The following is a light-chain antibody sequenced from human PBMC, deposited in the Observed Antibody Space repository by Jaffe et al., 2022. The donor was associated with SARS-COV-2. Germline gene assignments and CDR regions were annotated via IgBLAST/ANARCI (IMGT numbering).Light chain of an antibody. CDR2: GAS. Sequence: EIVLTQSPGTLSLSPGERATLSCRASQSVSSTFLAWYQQKPGQAPRLLIYGASNRATGIPDRFSGSGSGTDFTLTISRLEPEDFAVYYCQQYGSSRTFGGGTKVEI. CDR3: QQYGSSRT. CDR1: QSVSSTF. J-gene: IGKJ4*01. V-gene: IGKV3-20*01.